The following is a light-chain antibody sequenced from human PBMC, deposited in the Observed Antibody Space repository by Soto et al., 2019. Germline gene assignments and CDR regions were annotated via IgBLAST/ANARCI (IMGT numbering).Light chain of an antibody. CDR3: QQYGGFAGT. Sequence: ESVLTQSPATLSLSPWEIATLSCRASPSVSNSLAWYQQKPGQAPRLLIYGASSRATGIPDRFSGSGSGTDFTLTISRLEPEDFAVYYCQQYGGFAGTLGQGTKVDIK. CDR1: PSVSNS. CDR2: GAS. J-gene: IGKJ1*01. V-gene: IGKV3-20*01.